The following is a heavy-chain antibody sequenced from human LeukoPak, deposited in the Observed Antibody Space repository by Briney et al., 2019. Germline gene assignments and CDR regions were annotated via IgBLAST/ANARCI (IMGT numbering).Heavy chain of an antibody. V-gene: IGHV1-18*01. J-gene: IGHJ6*02. CDR1: GYTFTSYG. Sequence: ASVKVSCKASGYTFTSYGISWVRQAPGQGLEWMGWISAYNGNTNYAQKLQGRVTMTTDTSTSTAYMELRSLRSDDTAVYYCARDWARRITMIVVVTKPHQNSYYYGMDVWGQGTTVTVSS. CDR2: ISAYNGNT. CDR3: ARDWARRITMIVVVTKPHQNSYYYGMDV. D-gene: IGHD3-22*01.